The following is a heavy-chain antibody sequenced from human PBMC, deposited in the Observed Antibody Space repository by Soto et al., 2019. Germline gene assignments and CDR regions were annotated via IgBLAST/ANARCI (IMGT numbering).Heavy chain of an antibody. CDR1: GFTLSSYG. CDR3: AKERETISKDRGGEVMYGMAV. CDR2: ISYDGSNK. Sequence: QVQLVESGGGVVQPGRSLRLSCAASGFTLSSYGLHWVRQAPGKGLEWVAVISYDGSNKYYEDSVKGRVTISRDNSKNTLYLQMNSLRSEDKAVYYCAKERETISKDRGGEVMYGMAVWGQGTTVTVSS. J-gene: IGHJ6*02. D-gene: IGHD2-21*01. V-gene: IGHV3-30*18.